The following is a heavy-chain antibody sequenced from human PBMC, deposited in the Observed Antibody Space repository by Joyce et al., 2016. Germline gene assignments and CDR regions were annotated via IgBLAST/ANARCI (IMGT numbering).Heavy chain of an antibody. CDR1: GGSISSGDYY. Sequence: QVQLQESGPGLVKPSQTLSLTCSVSGGSISSGDYYWSWIRQPPGKGLEWIGYIYYTGRTYYNLSLKCRITRSVDTSKNQFSLKLSSVTAADTVVYYCARVTWFGDKGFDYWGQGTLVTVSS. CDR2: IYYTGRT. J-gene: IGHJ4*02. D-gene: IGHD3-10*01. V-gene: IGHV4-30-4*01. CDR3: ARVTWFGDKGFDY.